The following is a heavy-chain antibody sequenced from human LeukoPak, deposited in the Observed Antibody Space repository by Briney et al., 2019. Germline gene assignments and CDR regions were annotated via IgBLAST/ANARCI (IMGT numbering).Heavy chain of an antibody. Sequence: GGSLRLSCAASGFTFSSYGMHWVRQAPGKGLEWVAVISYDGSNKYYADSVKGRFTISRDNSKNTLYLQMNSLRAEDTAVYYCAKDLKRPYYDSSGYPEFDYWGQGTLVTVSS. CDR3: AKDLKRPYYDSSGYPEFDY. D-gene: IGHD3-22*01. V-gene: IGHV3-30*18. CDR1: GFTFSSYG. CDR2: ISYDGSNK. J-gene: IGHJ4*02.